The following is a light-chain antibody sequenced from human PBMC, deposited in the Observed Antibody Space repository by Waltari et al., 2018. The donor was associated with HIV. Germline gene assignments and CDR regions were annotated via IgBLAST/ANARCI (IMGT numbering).Light chain of an antibody. J-gene: IGLJ2*01. Sequence: QSVLTQPPSVCGAPGPRDTISCTGSRSNYVETTDVHWYQPLPGTAPKLLIYDNNNRPSGVPDRFSGSKSGTSASLAITGLQAEDEADYYCQSYDSRLGVLFGGGTKLTVL. CDR2: DNN. CDR3: QSYDSRLGVL. V-gene: IGLV1-40*01. CDR1: RSNYVETTD.